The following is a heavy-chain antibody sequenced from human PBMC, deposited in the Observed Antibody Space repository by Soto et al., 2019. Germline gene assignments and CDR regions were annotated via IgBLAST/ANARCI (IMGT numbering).Heavy chain of an antibody. CDR1: GFTFDDYT. D-gene: IGHD3-9*01. CDR2: ISWDGGST. J-gene: IGHJ6*02. CDR3: AKGAAKRYFDWLLRYGMDV. Sequence: GGSLRLSCAASGFTFDDYTMHWVRQAPGKGLEWVSLISWDGGSTYYADSVKGRFTISRDNSKNSLYLQMNSLRTEDTALYYCAKGAAKRYFDWLLRYGMDVWGQGTTVTVSS. V-gene: IGHV3-43*01.